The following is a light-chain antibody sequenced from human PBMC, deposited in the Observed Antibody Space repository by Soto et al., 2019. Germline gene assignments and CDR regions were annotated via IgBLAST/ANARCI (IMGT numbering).Light chain of an antibody. J-gene: IGLJ2*01. CDR3: CSYAGDRDLI. V-gene: IGLV2-23*01. Sequence: QSALTQPASVSGSPGQSITISCTGTSSDVGNYNLVSWYQQYPGKAPKLMIYEGGKRPSGVSNRFSGSKSGNTASLTISGLQAEDEADYYCCSYAGDRDLIFGGGTKLTVL. CDR1: SSDVGNYNL. CDR2: EGG.